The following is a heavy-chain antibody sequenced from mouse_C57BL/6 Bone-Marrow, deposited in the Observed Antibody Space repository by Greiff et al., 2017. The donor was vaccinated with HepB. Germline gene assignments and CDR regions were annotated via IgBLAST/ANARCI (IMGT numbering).Heavy chain of an antibody. CDR2: KRRKSNNYAT. V-gene: IGHV10-1*01. J-gene: IGHJ1*03. CDR1: GFRINTYA. D-gene: IGHD1-1*01. Sequence: EVQRVESGGGLVQPKESLKLPCAASGFRINTYASNWVRQAAGKGWEGVARKRRKSNNYATYYSDSVKDRFTISRDDSESMLYMQMNNLKTEETAMYYCVRESIYYCGTWHFDVWGTGTTVTVSS. CDR3: VRESIYYCGTWHFDV.